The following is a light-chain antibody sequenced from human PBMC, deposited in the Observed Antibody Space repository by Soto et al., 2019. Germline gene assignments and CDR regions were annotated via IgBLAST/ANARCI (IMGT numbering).Light chain of an antibody. Sequence: DIRMTQSPSSLSASVGDRVTITCRASQGISHFLAWYQQKPGKVPKLLIYAASILQSGVPPRFSGSGSGTDFTLTISSLQPEDVATYYCQKYNTVPRTFGQGTKVEI. CDR2: AAS. CDR1: QGISHF. CDR3: QKYNTVPRT. V-gene: IGKV1-27*01. J-gene: IGKJ1*01.